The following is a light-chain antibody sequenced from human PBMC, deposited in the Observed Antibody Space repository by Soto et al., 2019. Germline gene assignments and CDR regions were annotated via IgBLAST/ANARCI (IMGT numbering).Light chain of an antibody. Sequence: EIVMTQSPGTLSVSPGERATLSCRDSQSVGSNLAWYQQNPGQAPRLLIHGASTRATGIPARFSGSGSGTDFTLTISSLEPEDFAVYYCQQRSNWPPEITLGQGTRLEIK. J-gene: IGKJ5*01. CDR1: QSVGSN. CDR3: QQRSNWPPEIT. CDR2: GAS. V-gene: IGKV3-11*01.